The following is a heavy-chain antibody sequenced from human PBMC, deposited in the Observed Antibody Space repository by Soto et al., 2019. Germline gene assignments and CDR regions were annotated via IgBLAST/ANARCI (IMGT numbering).Heavy chain of an antibody. CDR3: AKGIRGWEDRIDY. Sequence: QVQLVESGGGVVQPGRSLRLSCAASGFTFSSYGMHWVRQAPGKGLEWVAVISYDGSNKYYADSVKGRFTISRDNSKNTLYLQMNSLRAEDTAVYYCAKGIRGWEDRIDYWGQGTLVTVSS. V-gene: IGHV3-30*18. J-gene: IGHJ4*02. CDR1: GFTFSSYG. D-gene: IGHD1-26*01. CDR2: ISYDGSNK.